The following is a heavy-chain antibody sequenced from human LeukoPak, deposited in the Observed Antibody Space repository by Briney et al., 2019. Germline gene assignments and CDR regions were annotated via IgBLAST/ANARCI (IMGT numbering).Heavy chain of an antibody. V-gene: IGHV4-30-4*01. J-gene: IGHJ4*02. Sequence: SQTLSLTCTVSGGSISSADYYWSWIRQPPGKGLEWIGYIYHSGNTYYNPSLRSRVTMSVDTSKNQFSLKLSSVTAADTAVYYCAGEVRPDGSARGYYFDYWGQGTLVTVSS. CDR3: AGEVRPDGSARGYYFDY. D-gene: IGHD3-10*01. CDR1: GGSISSADYY. CDR2: IYHSGNT.